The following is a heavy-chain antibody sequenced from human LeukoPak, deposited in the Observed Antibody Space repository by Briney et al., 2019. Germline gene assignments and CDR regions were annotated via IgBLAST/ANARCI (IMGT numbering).Heavy chain of an antibody. Sequence: PGGSLRLSCAASGFTFSSYWMSWVRQAPGKGLEWVANIKQDGSEKYYVDSVKGRFTISRDNAKNSLYLQMNSLRAEDTAVYYCANQLRRYCSGGSCYPYYYYMDVWGKGTTVTISS. CDR3: ANQLRRYCSGGSCYPYYYYMDV. CDR2: IKQDGSEK. J-gene: IGHJ6*03. D-gene: IGHD2-15*01. V-gene: IGHV3-7*01. CDR1: GFTFSSYW.